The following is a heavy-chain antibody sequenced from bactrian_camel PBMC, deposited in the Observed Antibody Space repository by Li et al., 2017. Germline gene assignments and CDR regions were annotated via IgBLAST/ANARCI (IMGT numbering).Heavy chain of an antibody. CDR1: GYNYRDHC. J-gene: IGHJ4*01. CDR3: AAGRALWRAACGSGPSVTRGAFDF. D-gene: IGHD2*01. CDR2: IDLASST. V-gene: IGHV3S53*01. Sequence: HVQLVESGGGSVQAGGSLRLSCAVSVASGYNYRDHCMGWFRQAPGKECELVAGIDLASSTSYADSVKGRFTISGDNPKKTLYLQMTGLKPEDTAMYYCAAGRALWRAACGSGPSVTRGAFDFWGQGTQVTVS.